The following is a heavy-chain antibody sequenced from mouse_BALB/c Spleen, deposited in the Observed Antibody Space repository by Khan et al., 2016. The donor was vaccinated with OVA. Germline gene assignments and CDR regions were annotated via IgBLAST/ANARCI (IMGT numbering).Heavy chain of an antibody. CDR1: GYSITSDYA. V-gene: IGHV3-2*02. D-gene: IGHD4-1*01. CDR2: ISYSGST. J-gene: IGHJ2*01. CDR3: AELGRGYFDY. Sequence: EVQLQESGPGLVKPSQSLSLTCTVTGYSITSDYAWNWIRQFPGNKLEWMGHISYSGSTTYNPSLKSRFSITRDTYKNHFFLQLNSVTTEDTATYYCAELGRGYFDYWGQGTTLTVSS.